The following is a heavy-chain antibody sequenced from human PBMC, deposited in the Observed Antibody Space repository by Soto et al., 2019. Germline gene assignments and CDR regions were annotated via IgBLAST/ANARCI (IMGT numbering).Heavy chain of an antibody. J-gene: IGHJ6*02. D-gene: IGHD3-22*01. Sequence: QVQLVKSGAEVTRPGASLKVSCKTSGYTCTDYYIHWVRQAPVQVLEWMGRINPNSGETTVAPNFRGGVTMTTETSISTAYMQLSRLRSDDTAVYYCARDWYYYDSSGYSKPVWYSYYGMDVCGQVITVTVSS. V-gene: IGHV1-2*06. CDR3: ARDWYYYDSSGYSKPVWYSYYGMDV. CDR2: INPNSGET. CDR1: GYTCTDYY.